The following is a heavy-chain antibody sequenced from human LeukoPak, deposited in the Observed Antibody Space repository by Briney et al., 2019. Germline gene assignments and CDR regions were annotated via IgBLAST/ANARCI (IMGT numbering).Heavy chain of an antibody. D-gene: IGHD6-6*01. CDR1: GGSVSSGSSY. CDR3: ARGGAARLHFQN. Sequence: SETLSLTCTVSGGSVSSGSSYWSWIRQPPGKGLEWIGYIYYTGNTNYNPSLKSRVTISVDTSKNQFSLNLNSVTAADTAVYYCARGGAARLHFQNWGQGTLVTVSS. V-gene: IGHV4-61*01. J-gene: IGHJ1*01. CDR2: IYYTGNT.